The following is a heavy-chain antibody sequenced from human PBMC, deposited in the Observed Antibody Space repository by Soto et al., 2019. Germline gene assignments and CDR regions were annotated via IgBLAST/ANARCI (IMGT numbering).Heavy chain of an antibody. V-gene: IGHV4-31*03. CDR1: GGSLSSGGYY. D-gene: IGHD5-12*01. Sequence: QVQLQESGPGLVKPSQTLSLSCTVSGGSLSSGGYYWSWIRQHPGKGLEWIWFIYYSGSTYYNPSLKSRVPISVDTSQNQFSLKLSSVTAADTAVYYCARDTQRGYSGYFDSWGQGTLVTVSS. J-gene: IGHJ4*02. CDR3: ARDTQRGYSGYFDS. CDR2: IYYSGST.